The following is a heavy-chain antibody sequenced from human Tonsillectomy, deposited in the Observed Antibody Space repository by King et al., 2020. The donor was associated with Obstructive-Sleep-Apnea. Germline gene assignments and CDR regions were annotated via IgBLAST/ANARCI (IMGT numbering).Heavy chain of an antibody. V-gene: IGHV3-30*04. CDR3: ARGEVWLQSEFDY. CDR1: GFTFSSYP. Sequence: VQLVESGGGVVQPGRSLRLSCAASGFTFSSYPMHWVRQAPGKGLEWVAVISYDGSDKYYADSVKGRFTISRDNSKNTLYLQMNSLRAEDTAVYYCARGEVWLQSEFDYWGQGTLVTVSS. J-gene: IGHJ4*02. CDR2: ISYDGSDK. D-gene: IGHD5-24*01.